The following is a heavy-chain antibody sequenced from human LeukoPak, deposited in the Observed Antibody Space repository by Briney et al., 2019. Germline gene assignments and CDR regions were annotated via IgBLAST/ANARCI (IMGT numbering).Heavy chain of an antibody. D-gene: IGHD2-8*02. CDR1: GYTFTGYY. CDR2: INPNSGGT. CDR3: ARAASVLGVRFYFDY. J-gene: IGHJ4*02. Sequence: ASVKVSCKASGYTFTGYYMHWVRQAPGQGLEWMGWINPNSGGTNYAQEFQGRVTMTRDTSISTAYMELSRLRSDDTAVYYCARAASVLGVRFYFDYWGQGTLVTVSS. V-gene: IGHV1-2*02.